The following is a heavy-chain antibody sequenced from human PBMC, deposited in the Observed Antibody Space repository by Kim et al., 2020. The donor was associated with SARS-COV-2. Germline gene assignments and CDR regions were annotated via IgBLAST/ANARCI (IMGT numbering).Heavy chain of an antibody. V-gene: IGHV3-30*01. Sequence: RKKDYADSVKGRFTISRDNSKNTLYLRMNSLRAEDTAVYYCARDWGSGWGEWGQGTLVTVSS. CDR2: RKK. J-gene: IGHJ4*02. D-gene: IGHD6-19*01. CDR3: ARDWGSGWGE.